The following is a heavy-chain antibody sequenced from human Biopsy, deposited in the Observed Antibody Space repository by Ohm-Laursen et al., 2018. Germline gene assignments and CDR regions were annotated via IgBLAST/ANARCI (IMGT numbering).Heavy chain of an antibody. CDR3: ARVFCTSTTCYGLLDN. V-gene: IGHV1-18*01. J-gene: IGHJ4*02. Sequence: GASVKVSCKTSGYTFTSYDISWVRQAPGQGLEWMGRISPYNDKTSYPPKLQDRVTMTADTSTNTAHMELRSLRSDDTAVYYCARVFCTSTTCYGLLDNWGQGTVVTVSS. CDR1: GYTFTSYD. D-gene: IGHD2/OR15-2a*01. CDR2: ISPYNDKT.